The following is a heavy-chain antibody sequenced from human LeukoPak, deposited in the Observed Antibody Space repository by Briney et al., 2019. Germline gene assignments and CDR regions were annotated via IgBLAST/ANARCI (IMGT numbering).Heavy chain of an antibody. CDR2: INPNSGGT. CDR3: ARDRERWLRLGVAFDI. Sequence: GASVKVSCKASGYTFTGYYMHWVRQAPGQGLEWMGWINPNSGGTNYAQKFQGRVTMTRDTSISTAYMELSRLRSEDTAVYYCARDRERWLRLGVAFDIWGQGTMVTVSS. J-gene: IGHJ3*02. V-gene: IGHV1-2*02. CDR1: GYTFTGYY. D-gene: IGHD5-24*01.